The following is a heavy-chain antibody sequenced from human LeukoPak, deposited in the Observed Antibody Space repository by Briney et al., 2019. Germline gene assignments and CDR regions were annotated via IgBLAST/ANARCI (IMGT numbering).Heavy chain of an antibody. CDR3: ARSWIAAAGSGNWFDP. CDR1: GFTFSSYW. Sequence: GRSLRLSCAASGFTFSSYWMSWVRQAPGKGLEWVANIKQDGSEKYYVDSVKGRFTISRDNAKNSLYLQMNSLRAEDTAVYYCARSWIAAAGSGNWFDPWGQGTLVTVSS. D-gene: IGHD6-13*01. J-gene: IGHJ5*02. CDR2: IKQDGSEK. V-gene: IGHV3-7*01.